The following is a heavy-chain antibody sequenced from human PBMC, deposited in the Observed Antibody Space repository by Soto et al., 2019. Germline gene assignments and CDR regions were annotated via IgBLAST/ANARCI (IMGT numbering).Heavy chain of an antibody. CDR3: ARKGYCTNGVCYRRYFDY. V-gene: IGHV4-34*01. J-gene: IGHJ4*02. CDR1: GGSFSGYY. CDR2: INHSGST. D-gene: IGHD2-8*01. Sequence: SETLSLTCAVYGGSFSGYYWSWIRQPPGKGLEWIGEINHSGSTNYNPSLKSRVTISVDTSKNQFSLKLSSVTAADTAVYYCARKGYCTNGVCYRRYFDYWGQGTLVTVSS.